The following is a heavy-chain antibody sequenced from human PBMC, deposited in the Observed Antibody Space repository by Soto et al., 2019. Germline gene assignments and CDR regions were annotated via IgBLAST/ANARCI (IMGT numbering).Heavy chain of an antibody. CDR1: GYSFTSYW. CDR2: IYPGDSDT. V-gene: IGHV5-51*01. Sequence: GESLKISCKGSGYSFTSYWIGWVRQMPGKGLEWMGVIYPGDSDTRYSPSFQGQVTISADKSISTAYLQWSSLKASDTAMYYCARLTLSYFDSSGYYPDAFDIWGQGTMVTVS. J-gene: IGHJ3*02. CDR3: ARLTLSYFDSSGYYPDAFDI. D-gene: IGHD3-22*01.